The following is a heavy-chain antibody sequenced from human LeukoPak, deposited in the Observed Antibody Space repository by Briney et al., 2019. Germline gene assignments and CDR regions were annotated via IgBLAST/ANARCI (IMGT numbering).Heavy chain of an antibody. CDR3: ARRKGYYGSGSYYSSYYYHYMDV. CDR1: GGSFSGYY. J-gene: IGHJ6*03. D-gene: IGHD3-10*01. CDR2: INHSGST. V-gene: IGHV4-34*01. Sequence: SETLSLTCAVYGGSFSGYYWSWIRQPPGKGLEWIGEINHSGSTNYNPSLKSRVTISVDKSKNQFSLKLSSVTAADTAVYYCARRKGYYGSGSYYSSYYYHYMDVWGKGTTVTISS.